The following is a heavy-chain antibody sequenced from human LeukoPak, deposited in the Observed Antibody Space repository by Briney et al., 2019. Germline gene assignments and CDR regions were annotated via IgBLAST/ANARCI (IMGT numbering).Heavy chain of an antibody. CDR2: INHSGST. Sequence: SETLSLTCAVYGGSFSGYYWSWIRQPPGKGLEWIGEINHSGSTNYNPSLKSRVTISVDTSKNQFSLKLSSVTAEDTAVYYCARVDYYDSSGYFDYWGQGTLVTVSS. CDR1: GGSFSGYY. V-gene: IGHV4-34*01. J-gene: IGHJ4*02. CDR3: ARVDYYDSSGYFDY. D-gene: IGHD3-22*01.